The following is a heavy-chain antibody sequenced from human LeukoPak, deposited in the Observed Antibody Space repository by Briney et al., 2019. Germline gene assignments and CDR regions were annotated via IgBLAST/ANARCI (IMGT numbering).Heavy chain of an antibody. CDR2: IKQDGSEK. CDR1: RFIFTNYW. CDR3: ARRYFDY. V-gene: IGHV3-7*03. J-gene: IGHJ4*02. Sequence: GGSLRLSCAASRFIFTNYWIHWVRQAPGKGLEWVANIKQDGSEKYYADSVKGRFIISRDNAKNALYLQMSSLRAEDTAIYYCARRYFDYWGQGTLVTVSS.